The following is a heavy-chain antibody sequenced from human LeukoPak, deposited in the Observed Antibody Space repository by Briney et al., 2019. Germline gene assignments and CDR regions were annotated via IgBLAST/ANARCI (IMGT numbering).Heavy chain of an antibody. J-gene: IGHJ3*02. Sequence: GGSLRLSCAASGFTFSNAWMGWVRQAPGKGLEWVSAISGSGGSTYYADSVKGRFTISRDNSKNTLYLQMNSLRAEDTAVYYCAKAGYSYGSHAFDIWGQGTMVTVSS. CDR3: AKAGYSYGSHAFDI. CDR2: ISGSGGST. V-gene: IGHV3-23*01. CDR1: GFTFSNAW. D-gene: IGHD5-18*01.